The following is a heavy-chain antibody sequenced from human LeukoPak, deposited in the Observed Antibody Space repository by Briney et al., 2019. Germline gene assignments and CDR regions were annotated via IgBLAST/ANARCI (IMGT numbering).Heavy chain of an antibody. V-gene: IGHV3-30*02. Sequence: PGGSLRLSCAASGFTFSSYGMHWVRQAPGKGLEWVAFIRYDGSNKYYADSVKGRFTISRDNSKNTLYLQMNSLRAEDTAVYYCAKDGSSSWSPDYYMDVWGKGTTVTVSS. CDR1: GFTFSSYG. CDR2: IRYDGSNK. J-gene: IGHJ6*03. CDR3: AKDGSSSWSPDYYMDV. D-gene: IGHD6-13*01.